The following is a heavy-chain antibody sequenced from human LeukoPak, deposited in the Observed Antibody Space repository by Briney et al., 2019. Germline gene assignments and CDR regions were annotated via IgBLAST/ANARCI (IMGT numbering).Heavy chain of an antibody. CDR3: ARVSLVRGAPDYYFDY. CDR1: GNSISTGNYY. CDR2: IYTSGST. V-gene: IGHV4-61*02. Sequence: SETLSLTCTVSGNSISTGNYYWSWIRQPAGKGLEWIGRIYTSGSTNYNPSLKSRVTMSVDTSKNQFSLKLSSVTAADTAVYYCARVSLVRGAPDYYFDYWGQGTLVTVSS. D-gene: IGHD3-10*01. J-gene: IGHJ4*02.